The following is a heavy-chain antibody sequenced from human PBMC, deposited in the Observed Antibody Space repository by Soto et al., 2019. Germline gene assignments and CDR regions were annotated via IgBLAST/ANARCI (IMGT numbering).Heavy chain of an antibody. J-gene: IGHJ4*02. V-gene: IGHV3-21*01. Sequence: GGSLRLSCAASGFTFTRYSMNWVRQAPGKGLEWVSSISSTTNYIYYADSMKGRFTVSRDNAKNSVYLEMNSLSAEDTAVYYCARESEDLTSNFDYWGQGTLVTVYS. CDR3: ARESEDLTSNFDY. CDR1: GFTFTRYS. CDR2: ISSTTNYI.